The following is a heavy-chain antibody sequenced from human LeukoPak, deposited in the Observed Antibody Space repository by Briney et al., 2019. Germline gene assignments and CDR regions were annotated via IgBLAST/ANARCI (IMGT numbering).Heavy chain of an antibody. D-gene: IGHD1-20*01. CDR3: AKDYNWNDSYFDY. CDR2: KSYDGSNK. V-gene: IGHV3-30*18. Sequence: GGSLRLSCAASGFTFSSYGMHWVRQAPGKGLEWVAVKSYDGSNKYYADSVKGRFTISRDNSKNTLYLQMNSLRAEDTAVYYCAKDYNWNDSYFDYWGQGTLVTVSS. J-gene: IGHJ4*02. CDR1: GFTFSSYG.